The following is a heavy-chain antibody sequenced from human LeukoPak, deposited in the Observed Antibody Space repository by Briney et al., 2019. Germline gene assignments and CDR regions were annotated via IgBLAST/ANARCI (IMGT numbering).Heavy chain of an antibody. Sequence: SETLSLTCTVSGDSISSGAYYWRWLRQPPGKGLEWIGYISHSGITYYNPSLKSRVTISLNTSGNQFSLNLSSVSAADTAVFHCARARAYSSSWYYFDYWGQGTLVTVSS. J-gene: IGHJ4*02. CDR2: ISHSGIT. CDR1: GDSISSGAYY. D-gene: IGHD6-13*01. V-gene: IGHV4-30-4*08. CDR3: ARARAYSSSWYYFDY.